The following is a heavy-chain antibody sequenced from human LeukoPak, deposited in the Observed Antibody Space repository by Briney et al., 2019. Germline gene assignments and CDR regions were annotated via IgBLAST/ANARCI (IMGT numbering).Heavy chain of an antibody. CDR1: GFIFTSNR. V-gene: IGHV3-7*01. CDR2: IKHDGSEQ. D-gene: IGHD3-16*01. CDR3: TRGLGEHGGVSDR. Sequence: GGSLRLSCAASGFIFTSNRMNWVRQAPGKGLEWVANIKHDGSEQIYVYSVKGRFTISRDNAKDSVYLQMNSLRAEDTAVYYCTRGLGEHGGVSDRWGQGTLVIVS. J-gene: IGHJ5*02.